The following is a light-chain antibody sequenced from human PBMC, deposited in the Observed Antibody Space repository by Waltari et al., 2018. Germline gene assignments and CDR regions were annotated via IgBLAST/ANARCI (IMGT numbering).Light chain of an antibody. CDR2: DAS. Sequence: DIVLTQSPATLSLSPGERATLSCRASQSVSNFLAWYQQKPGQAPRLLIYDASRRAAGSPARFSGSGSGTDFTLTISRLEPEDFAVFYCQQRTNWPLTFGGGTKLEVK. CDR1: QSVSNF. CDR3: QQRTNWPLT. V-gene: IGKV3-11*01. J-gene: IGKJ4*01.